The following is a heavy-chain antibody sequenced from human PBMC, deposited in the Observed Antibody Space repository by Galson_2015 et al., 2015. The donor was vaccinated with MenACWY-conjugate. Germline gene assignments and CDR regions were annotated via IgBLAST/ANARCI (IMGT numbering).Heavy chain of an antibody. Sequence: SLRLSCAVSGLRFNNSWISWVRQAPGKGLEWVANINNIGNEKYYVDSVRGRFTISRDNAQESVFLRMTSLRVEDTAVYYCGRDPGWGAIDYWGQGTLVTVSS. J-gene: IGHJ4*02. V-gene: IGHV3-7*03. CDR2: INNIGNEK. D-gene: IGHD7-27*01. CDR3: GRDPGWGAIDY. CDR1: GLRFNNSW.